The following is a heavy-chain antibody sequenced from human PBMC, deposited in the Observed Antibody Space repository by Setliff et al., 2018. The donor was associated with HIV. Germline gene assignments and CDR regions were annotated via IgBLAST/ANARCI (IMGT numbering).Heavy chain of an antibody. Sequence: ETLSLTCSVSGGPITITSHYWGWVRQSPGKGLEWIGSVFYTGITYYNPSLKSRVAASVDTSKNQFSLKLTPVTAADTAVFYCGRHTRWSFDCWGQGILVTVS. J-gene: IGHJ4*02. CDR2: VFYTGIT. CDR3: GRHTRWSFDC. V-gene: IGHV4-39*01. CDR1: GGPITITSHY. D-gene: IGHD2-15*01.